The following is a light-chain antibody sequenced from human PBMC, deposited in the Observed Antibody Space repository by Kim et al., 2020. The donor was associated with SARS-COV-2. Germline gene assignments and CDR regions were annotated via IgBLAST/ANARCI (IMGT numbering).Light chain of an antibody. V-gene: IGKV3-20*01. CDR2: GAS. CDR3: QQCDNSPLT. J-gene: IGKJ4*02. Sequence: SSAERTAPPCRSIRPVVSSYLAWYQQKPGQAPRLLIYGASSRAPGIPDRFSGSGSGTDFTLTISRLEPEDFAVYYCQQCDNSPLTFGGGTKVDIK. CDR1: RPVVSSY.